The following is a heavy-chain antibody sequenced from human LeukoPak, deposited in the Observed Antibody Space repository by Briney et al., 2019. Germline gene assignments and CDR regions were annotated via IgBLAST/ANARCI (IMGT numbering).Heavy chain of an antibody. Sequence: GGSLRLSCAASGFTFSSYSMNWVRQAPGKGLEWVSSISSSSSYIYYADSVKGRFTISRDNAKNLLYLQMNSLRAEDTAVYYCARAVRTAVVTDYYFDFWGQGTLVTVSS. CDR3: ARAVRTAVVTDYYFDF. D-gene: IGHD4-23*01. V-gene: IGHV3-21*06. CDR2: ISSSSSYI. J-gene: IGHJ4*02. CDR1: GFTFSSYS.